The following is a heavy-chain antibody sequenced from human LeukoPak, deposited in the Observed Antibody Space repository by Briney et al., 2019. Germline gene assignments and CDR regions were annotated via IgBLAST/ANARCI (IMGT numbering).Heavy chain of an antibody. Sequence: PSETLSLTCTVSGGSLRSYYWSWIRQPPGKGLEWIGYIYHSGATNYNPSLKSRVTISVDTSKNQFSLNLSSVTPADTAVYYCARKEVPPTMGFDYWGQGILVAVSS. V-gene: IGHV4-59*01. D-gene: IGHD2-2*01. CDR2: IYHSGAT. CDR3: ARKEVPPTMGFDY. J-gene: IGHJ4*02. CDR1: GGSLRSYY.